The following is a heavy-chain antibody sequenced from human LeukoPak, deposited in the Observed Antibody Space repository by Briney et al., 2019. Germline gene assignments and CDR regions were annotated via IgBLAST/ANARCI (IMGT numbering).Heavy chain of an antibody. V-gene: IGHV4-59*12. CDR1: GGSISSYY. Sequence: SEILSLTCTVSGGSISSYYWSWIRQPPGKGLEWIGYIYYSGSTNYNPSLKSRVTISVDTSKNQFSLKLSSVTAADTAVYYCARDYYDSSGYPVDAFDIWGQGTMVTVSS. CDR2: IYYSGST. CDR3: ARDYYDSSGYPVDAFDI. J-gene: IGHJ3*02. D-gene: IGHD3-22*01.